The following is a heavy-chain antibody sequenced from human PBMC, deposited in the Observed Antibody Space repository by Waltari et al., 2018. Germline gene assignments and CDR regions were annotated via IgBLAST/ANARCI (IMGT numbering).Heavy chain of an antibody. Sequence: EVQLVESGGGLVQPGGSLSLSCAASGFTFSSYSMNWVRQAPGKGLEWVSYISSSSSTIYYADSVKGRFTISRDNAKNSLYLQMNSLRAEDTAVYYCARDLGFNYFDYWGQGTLVTVSS. CDR1: GFTFSSYS. CDR2: ISSSSSTI. J-gene: IGHJ4*02. D-gene: IGHD3-10*01. V-gene: IGHV3-48*04. CDR3: ARDLGFNYFDY.